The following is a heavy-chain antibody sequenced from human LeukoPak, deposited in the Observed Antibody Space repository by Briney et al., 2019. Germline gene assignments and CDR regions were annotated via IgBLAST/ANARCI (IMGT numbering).Heavy chain of an antibody. D-gene: IGHD3-22*01. CDR1: GGSISSGSYY. J-gene: IGHJ3*02. CDR2: IYTSGST. Sequence: PSETLSLTCTVSGGSISSGSYYWSWIRQPAGKGLEWIGRIYTSGSTNYNPSLKSRVTISVDTSKNQFSLKLSSVTAADTAVYYCAREHDSSRSDAFDIWGQGTMVTVSS. CDR3: AREHDSSRSDAFDI. V-gene: IGHV4-61*02.